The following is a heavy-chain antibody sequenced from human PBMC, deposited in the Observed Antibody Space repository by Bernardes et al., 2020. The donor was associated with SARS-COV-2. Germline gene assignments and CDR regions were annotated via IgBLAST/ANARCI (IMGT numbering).Heavy chain of an antibody. CDR1: GFTVSSYW. J-gene: IGHJ4*02. D-gene: IGHD2-15*01. Sequence: GGPLRLSCAASGFTVSSYWMHWVRQGPGKWLECVSRMNEDGSITNYADSVRGRFTTSRDNAENTLFLQMNSLRVEDTAVYYCARDFGGNSDYWGQGTLVTVSS. V-gene: IGHV3-74*01. CDR3: ARDFGGNSDY. CDR2: MNEDGSIT.